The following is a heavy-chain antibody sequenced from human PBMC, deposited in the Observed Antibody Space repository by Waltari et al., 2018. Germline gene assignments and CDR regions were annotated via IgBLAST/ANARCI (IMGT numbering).Heavy chain of an antibody. D-gene: IGHD6-19*01. J-gene: IGHJ4*02. CDR2: INPNSGGT. V-gene: IGHV1-2*02. Sequence: QVQLVQSGAEVKKPGSSVKVSCKASGGTFSSYAISWVRQAPGQGLEWMGWINPNSGGTNYAQKFQGRVTMTRDTSISTAYMELSRLRSDDTAVYYCAREEQWPRHYFDYWGQGTLVTVSS. CDR3: AREEQWPRHYFDY. CDR1: GGTFSSYA.